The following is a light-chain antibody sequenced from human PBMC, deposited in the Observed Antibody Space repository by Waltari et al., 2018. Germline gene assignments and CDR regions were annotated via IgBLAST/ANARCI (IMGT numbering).Light chain of an antibody. J-gene: IGLJ3*02. CDR1: SSNIGSNY. Sequence: QSVLTQPPSASGTPGQRVTISCSGSSSNIGSNYVYWYQQLPGPAPKLPIYRNNQRPSGVPDRFSGSKSGTSASLAISGLRSEDEADYYCAAWDDSLSAWVFGGGTKLTVL. V-gene: IGLV1-47*01. CDR2: RNN. CDR3: AAWDDSLSAWV.